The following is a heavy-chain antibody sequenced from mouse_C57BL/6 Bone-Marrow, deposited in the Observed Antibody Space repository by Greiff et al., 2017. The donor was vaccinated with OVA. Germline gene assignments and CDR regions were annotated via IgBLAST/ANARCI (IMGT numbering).Heavy chain of an antibody. D-gene: IGHD1-1*01. Sequence: VKLQESGAELVRPGASVKLSCKASGYTFTDYYINWVKQRPGQGLEWIARIYPGSGNTYYNEKFKGKATLTAEKSSSTAYMQLSSLTSEDSAVYFCARSDITTVVADYWGQGTTLTVSS. J-gene: IGHJ2*01. CDR1: GYTFTDYY. CDR2: IYPGSGNT. CDR3: ARSDITTVVADY. V-gene: IGHV1-76*01.